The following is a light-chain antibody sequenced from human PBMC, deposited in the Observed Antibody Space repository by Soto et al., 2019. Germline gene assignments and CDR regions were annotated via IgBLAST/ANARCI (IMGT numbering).Light chain of an antibody. V-gene: IGKV3-20*01. Sequence: EIVLTQSPGTLSLAPRERSTLSCMASQSVSKNSLAWYKQKPGQAPRLLIYGASNRGTGIPDRLSGSGSGTAFTLTISRIEAEDFAVYYCQQYGSSGTFGHGTKVDIK. CDR3: QQYGSSGT. J-gene: IGKJ1*01. CDR1: QSVSKNS. CDR2: GAS.